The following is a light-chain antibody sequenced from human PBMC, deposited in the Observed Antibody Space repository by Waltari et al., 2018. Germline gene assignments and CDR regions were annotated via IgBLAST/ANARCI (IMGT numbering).Light chain of an antibody. CDR1: HFHIGSNT. Sequence: QPVLTQPPSASGTPGQRVTIFCSGRHFHIGSNTVKWHHHLPGTAPKLLLFSDNKRPSGVPDLFSAPKSGTSASLAISELQSDDEADYYCSTWDDSLSGVLFGDGTKLTVL. CDR3: STWDDSLSGVL. CDR2: SDN. V-gene: IGLV1-44*01. J-gene: IGLJ2*01.